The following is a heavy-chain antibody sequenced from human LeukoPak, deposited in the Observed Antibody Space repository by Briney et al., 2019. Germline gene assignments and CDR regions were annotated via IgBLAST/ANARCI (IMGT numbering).Heavy chain of an antibody. CDR3: AGTDSSSWANYFDY. Sequence: YPSVTLSLTCTVSGGSISSYYWSWIRQPPGKGLEWIGYLYNSGSTNCNPSLKSRVTISVDTSKNHFSLKLSSVTAADTALYYCAGTDSSSWANYFDYWGQGTLVTLSS. D-gene: IGHD6-13*01. CDR1: GGSISSYY. J-gene: IGHJ4*02. V-gene: IGHV4-59*08. CDR2: LYNSGST.